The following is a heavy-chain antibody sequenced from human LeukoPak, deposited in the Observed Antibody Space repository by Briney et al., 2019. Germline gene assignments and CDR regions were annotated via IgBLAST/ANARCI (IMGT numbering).Heavy chain of an antibody. D-gene: IGHD2-2*01. V-gene: IGHV4-4*07. Sequence: SETLSLTCTVSGGSISSYYWSWIRQPAGKGLEWIGRIYTSGSTNYNPSLKSRVTMSVDTSKNQFSLKLSSVTAADTAVYYCARVVVPAAPKVPYMDVWGKGTAVTVSS. CDR2: IYTSGST. J-gene: IGHJ6*03. CDR1: GGSISSYY. CDR3: ARVVVPAAPKVPYMDV.